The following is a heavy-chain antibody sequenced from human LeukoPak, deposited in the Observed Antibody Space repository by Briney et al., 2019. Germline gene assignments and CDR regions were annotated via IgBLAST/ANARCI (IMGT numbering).Heavy chain of an antibody. CDR1: GFTFSGYN. CDR3: AREGDGGNSGFAY. Sequence: PGGSLRLSCAVSGFTFSGYNMNWVRQAPGKGLEWIAYISSTSVIYYADSLKGRFTISRDNAKNSLYLQMNSLRVDDTAVYYCAREGDGGNSGFAYWGQGTLVTLSS. D-gene: IGHD4-23*01. CDR2: ISSTSVI. V-gene: IGHV3-48*01. J-gene: IGHJ4*02.